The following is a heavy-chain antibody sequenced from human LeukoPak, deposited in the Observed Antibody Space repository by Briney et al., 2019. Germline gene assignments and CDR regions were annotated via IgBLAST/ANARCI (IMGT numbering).Heavy chain of an antibody. CDR1: GGSFSGYY. J-gene: IGHJ4*02. V-gene: IGHV4-34*01. Sequence: SETLSLTCAVYGGSFSGYYSSWIRQPPGKGLEWIGEINHSGSTNYNPSLKSRDTISVDTSKNQFSLKLSSVTAADTAVYYCARGVGIVLMVYAIRVDYWGQGTLVTVSS. D-gene: IGHD2-8*01. CDR3: ARGVGIVLMVYAIRVDY. CDR2: INHSGST.